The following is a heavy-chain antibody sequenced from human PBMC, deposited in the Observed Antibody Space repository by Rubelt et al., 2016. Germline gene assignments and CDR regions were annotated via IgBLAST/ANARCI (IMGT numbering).Heavy chain of an antibody. CDR2: INHGGST. D-gene: IGHD4-17*01. CDR3: ARHAFIVTTGSFWDF. Sequence: QLQQWGAGLLKPSETLSLTCVVYGGSFGADYWSWVRQPPGRGLEWIGEINHGGSTNYNPSLKSRVNLTVETSKNKFSLKLSSVTAADTAMYYCARHAFIVTTGSFWDFWGQGTLVTVSS. V-gene: IGHV4-34*01. CDR1: GGSFGADY. J-gene: IGHJ4*02.